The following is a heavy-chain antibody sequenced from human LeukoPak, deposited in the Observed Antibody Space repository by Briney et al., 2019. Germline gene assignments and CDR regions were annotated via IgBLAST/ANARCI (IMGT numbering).Heavy chain of an antibody. CDR2: ISGTGGTT. Sequence: GGSLRLSCAASGFTFSSYAMGWVRQAPGKGLEWVSAISGTGGTTNYAGSVKGRFTVSRDNSKNTLYLQMNSLRAEDTAVFYCARAALRGTYCYDCWGRGILVTVSS. CDR1: GFTFSSYA. V-gene: IGHV3-23*01. D-gene: IGHD1-14*01. J-gene: IGHJ4*02. CDR3: ARAALRGTYCYDC.